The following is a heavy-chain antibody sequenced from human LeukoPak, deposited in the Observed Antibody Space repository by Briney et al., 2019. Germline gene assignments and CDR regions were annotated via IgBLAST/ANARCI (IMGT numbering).Heavy chain of an antibody. CDR2: IWHDGSIT. D-gene: IGHD6-19*01. CDR1: GFTFSSYW. J-gene: IGHJ4*02. CDR3: ARASGPFDY. V-gene: IGHV3-33*08. Sequence: GGSLRLSCAASGFTFSSYWMSWVRQPPGKGLEWVAVIWHDGSITYYGDFVKGRFTISRDNSKNTLYLQINSLRAEDTAVYYCARASGPFDYWGPGTLVTVSS.